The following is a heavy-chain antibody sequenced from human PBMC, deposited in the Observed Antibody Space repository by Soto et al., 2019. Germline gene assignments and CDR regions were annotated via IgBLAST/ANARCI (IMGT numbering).Heavy chain of an antibody. CDR2: INHREST. CDR1: GGSFSGYY. V-gene: IGHV4-34*01. Sequence: QVQLQQWGAGLLKPSETLSLTCAGYGGSFSGYYWSWIRQPPGKGLEWIGEINHRESTNYNPSLKLRVSRSVDPSTNQFSLKLSSVTAADTAVYYCARGYYDDYPQVDYWGQGTLVTVAS. CDR3: ARGYYDDYPQVDY. J-gene: IGHJ4*02. D-gene: IGHD4-17*01.